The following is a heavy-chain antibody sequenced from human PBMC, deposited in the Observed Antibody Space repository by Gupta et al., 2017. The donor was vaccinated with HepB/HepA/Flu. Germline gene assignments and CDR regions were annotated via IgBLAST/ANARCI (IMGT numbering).Heavy chain of an antibody. V-gene: IGHV3-48*03. CDR2: ISSSGSTI. D-gene: IGHD3-10*01. CDR3: ARVMDYYGSGRPGGYGMDV. CDR1: GFTFRSYE. Sequence: EVQLVESGGGLVQPGGSLRLSCAASGFTFRSYEMNWFRQAPGKGLEWVSYISSSGSTIYYADSVKGRFTISRDNAKNSLYLQMNSLRAEDTAVYYCARVMDYYGSGRPGGYGMDVWGQGTTVTVSS. J-gene: IGHJ6*02.